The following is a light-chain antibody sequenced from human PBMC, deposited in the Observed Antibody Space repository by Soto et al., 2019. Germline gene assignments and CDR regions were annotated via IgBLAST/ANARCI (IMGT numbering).Light chain of an antibody. J-gene: IGKJ4*01. CDR1: QIIDSY. Sequence: DIHMTQSPYSLYASIGDRVTITCRASQIIDSYLNWYQQKRGKAPKLLIYGVSNLQSGVPPRFSGSGSGTEFTLTITGLQPADFATYYCQQSYSSPLLAFGGGTKVEIK. V-gene: IGKV1-39*01. CDR3: QQSYSSPLLA. CDR2: GVS.